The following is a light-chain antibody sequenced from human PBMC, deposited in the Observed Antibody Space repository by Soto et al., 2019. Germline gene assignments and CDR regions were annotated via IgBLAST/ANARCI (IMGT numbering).Light chain of an antibody. Sequence: DIVMTQSPDSLAVSLGERATINCNSSQSVLYSSNNKNYLAWYQQKPGQPPKLPIYWASTRESGVPDRFSGSGSGTDFTLTISSLQAEDVAVYYCQQYYSTPLTFGGGTKVDIK. V-gene: IGKV4-1*01. J-gene: IGKJ4*01. CDR2: WAS. CDR1: QSVLYSSNNKNY. CDR3: QQYYSTPLT.